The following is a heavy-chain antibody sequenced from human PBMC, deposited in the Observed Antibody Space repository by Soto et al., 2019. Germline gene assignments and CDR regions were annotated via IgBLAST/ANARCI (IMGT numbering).Heavy chain of an antibody. CDR2: ISGSGGST. D-gene: IGHD3-9*01. Sequence: GGSLRLSCAASGFTFSSYAMSWVRQAPGKGLEWVPAISGSGGSTYYADSVKGRFTISRDNSKNTLYLQMNSLRAEDTAVYYCAKDGRYYDILTGYYSSGYYFDYWGQGTLVTVSS. CDR3: AKDGRYYDILTGYYSSGYYFDY. J-gene: IGHJ4*02. V-gene: IGHV3-23*01. CDR1: GFTFSSYA.